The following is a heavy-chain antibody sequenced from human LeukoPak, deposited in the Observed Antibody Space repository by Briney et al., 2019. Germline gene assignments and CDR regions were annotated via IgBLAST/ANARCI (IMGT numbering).Heavy chain of an antibody. J-gene: IGHJ6*02. CDR3: ARGYCSGGSCYYYYYGMDV. V-gene: IGHV1-69*13. CDR2: IIPIFGTA. D-gene: IGHD2-15*01. CDR1: GGTISSYA. Sequence: SVKVSCKASGGTISSYAISWVRQAPGQGLEWMGGIIPIFGTANYAQKFQGRVTITADESTSTAYMELSSLRSEDTAVYYCARGYCSGGSCYYYYYGMDVWGQGTTVTVSS.